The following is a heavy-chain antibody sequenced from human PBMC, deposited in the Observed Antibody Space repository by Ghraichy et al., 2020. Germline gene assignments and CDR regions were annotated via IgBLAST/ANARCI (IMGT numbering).Heavy chain of an antibody. J-gene: IGHJ4*02. Sequence: GGSLRLSCAASGFTFSSYAMSWVRQAPGKGLEWVSAISGSGGSTYYADSVKGRFTISRDNSKNTLYLQMNSLRAEDTAVYYCAKVGIYDSSGYYYEKYYFDYWGQGTLVTVSS. CDR1: GFTFSSYA. CDR2: ISGSGGST. V-gene: IGHV3-23*01. CDR3: AKVGIYDSSGYYYEKYYFDY. D-gene: IGHD3-22*01.